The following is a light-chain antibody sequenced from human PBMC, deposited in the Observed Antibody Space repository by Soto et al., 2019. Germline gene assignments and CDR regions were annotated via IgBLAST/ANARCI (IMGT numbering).Light chain of an antibody. CDR1: QSLSSS. V-gene: IGKV3-15*01. Sequence: EIVMPQSPATLSVSPGERATLSCRASQSLSSSLAWYQQKPGQAPRLLIYGASTRATGIPARFSGSGSGTEFTLTISSLQSEDFAVYYCQQYKNWPPITFGQGTRLE. CDR3: QQYKNWPPIT. J-gene: IGKJ5*01. CDR2: GAS.